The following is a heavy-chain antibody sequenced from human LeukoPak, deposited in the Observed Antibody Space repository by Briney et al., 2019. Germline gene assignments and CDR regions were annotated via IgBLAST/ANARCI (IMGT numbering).Heavy chain of an antibody. CDR3: ARGGSIADAFGM. CDR2: ISAYNGKT. Sequence: ASVKVSCKASGYTFTNYGVSWVRQAPGQGLEWMGWISAYNGKTNYAQRLQGRVTMTTDTSTSTAYMEQRGLRSDDTAVYYCARGGSIADAFGMWGQGTMVTVSS. V-gene: IGHV1-18*01. J-gene: IGHJ3*02. D-gene: IGHD3-10*01. CDR1: GYTFTNYG.